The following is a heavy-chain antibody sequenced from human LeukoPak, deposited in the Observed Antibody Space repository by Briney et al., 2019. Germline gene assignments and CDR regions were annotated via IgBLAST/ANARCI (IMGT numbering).Heavy chain of an antibody. Sequence: GGSLRLSCAASGFTFSSYDMRWVRQAPGKGGEWVSAISGSGGSTYYADSVKGRVTISRDNSKNTLYLQMNSLRADDTAVYYCAKDSCTSTSCLYYFDYWGQGTLVTVSS. CDR2: ISGSGGST. J-gene: IGHJ4*02. V-gene: IGHV3-23*01. CDR1: GFTFSSYD. D-gene: IGHD2-2*01. CDR3: AKDSCTSTSCLYYFDY.